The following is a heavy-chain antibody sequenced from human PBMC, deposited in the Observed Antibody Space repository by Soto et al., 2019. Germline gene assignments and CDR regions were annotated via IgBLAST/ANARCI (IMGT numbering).Heavy chain of an antibody. D-gene: IGHD2-2*03. CDR1: GYTFTSYY. CDR3: ARAFFGYCSSTSCYAYYGMDV. Sequence: GASVKVSCKASGYTFTSYYMHWVRQAPGQGLEWMGMINPNGGSTSYAQKFQGRVTMTRDTSTSTVYMELSRLRSDDTAVYYCARAFFGYCSSTSCYAYYGMDVWGQGTTVTVSS. V-gene: IGHV1-46*01. CDR2: INPNGGST. J-gene: IGHJ6*02.